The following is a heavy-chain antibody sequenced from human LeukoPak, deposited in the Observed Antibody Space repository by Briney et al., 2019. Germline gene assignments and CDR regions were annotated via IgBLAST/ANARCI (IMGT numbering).Heavy chain of an antibody. CDR2: IKQDGSEK. Sequence: GSLRLSCAASGFTFSSYWMSWVRQAPGKGLEWVANIKQDGSEKYYVDSVKGRFTISRDNAKNSLYLQMNSLKTEDTAVYYCTTYDILTGYPHWGQGTLVTVSS. D-gene: IGHD3-9*01. V-gene: IGHV3-7*03. J-gene: IGHJ4*02. CDR3: TTYDILTGYPH. CDR1: GFTFSSYW.